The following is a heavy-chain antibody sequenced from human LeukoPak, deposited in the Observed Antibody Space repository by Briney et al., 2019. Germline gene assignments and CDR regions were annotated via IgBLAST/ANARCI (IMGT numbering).Heavy chain of an antibody. CDR1: GGSITTHV. J-gene: IGHJ4*02. D-gene: IGHD5-12*01. Sequence: SKTLSLTCIVSGGSITTHVWSWIRQPPGKGLEWVGHMYYSGSTNYNPSLKSRVNISVDKSQNQFSLKLSSVTAADTAVYFCARVGAYNGYDYVDYWGQGILVTVSS. CDR3: ARVGAYNGYDYVDY. CDR2: MYYSGST. V-gene: IGHV4-59*11.